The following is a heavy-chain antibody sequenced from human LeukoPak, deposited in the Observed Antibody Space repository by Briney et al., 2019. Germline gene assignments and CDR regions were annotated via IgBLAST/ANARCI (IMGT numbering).Heavy chain of an antibody. J-gene: IGHJ6*03. Sequence: GGSLRLSCAASGFTFSSYSMNWVRQAPGKGLEWVSYISSSSSTIYYADSVKGRFTISRDNAKNSLFLQMNSLRAEDTAVYYCARVGHIPYYYIDVWGKGTTVIVSS. CDR3: ARVGHIPYYYIDV. D-gene: IGHD2-21*01. V-gene: IGHV3-48*04. CDR1: GFTFSSYS. CDR2: ISSSSSTI.